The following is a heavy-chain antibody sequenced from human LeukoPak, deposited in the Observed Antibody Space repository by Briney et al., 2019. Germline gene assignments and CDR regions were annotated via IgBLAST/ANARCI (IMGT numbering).Heavy chain of an antibody. CDR2: ISNDGSNK. Sequence: PGGSLRLSCAASGFTFSNYGIHWVRQAPGKGLEWVAVISNDGSNKYYADSVKGRFTIPRDNSENTLYLQMNSLRAEDTAVYYCAKETGRWELEWGQGTLVTVSS. CDR1: GFTFSNYG. V-gene: IGHV3-30*18. D-gene: IGHD1-26*01. CDR3: AKETGRWELE. J-gene: IGHJ4*02.